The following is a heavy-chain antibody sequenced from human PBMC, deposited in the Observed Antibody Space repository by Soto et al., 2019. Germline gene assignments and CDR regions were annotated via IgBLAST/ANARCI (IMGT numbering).Heavy chain of an antibody. CDR3: ARDDAHCSGGRCYGVPMDV. D-gene: IGHD2-15*01. V-gene: IGHV3-66*01. J-gene: IGHJ6*03. Sequence: DVQLVESGGGLVQPGGSLTLSCAGSGFTVTSKYMSWVRQAPGKGLEWVSLIPSGGSTFYADSVKGRFSISSDNSKDTVYLQMNSPRAEDTAVYYCARDDAHCSGGRCYGVPMDVWGKGTKVTVSS. CDR1: GFTVTSKY. CDR2: IPSGGST.